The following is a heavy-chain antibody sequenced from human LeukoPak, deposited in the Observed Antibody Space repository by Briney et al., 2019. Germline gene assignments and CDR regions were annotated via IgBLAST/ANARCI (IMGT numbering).Heavy chain of an antibody. CDR1: GGSISSYY. V-gene: IGHV4-59*01. J-gene: IGHJ5*02. CDR3: ARHPPPTRYGDWFDP. CDR2: IYYSGST. D-gene: IGHD5-18*01. Sequence: SETLSLTCTVSGGSISSYYWSWIRQPPGKGLEWIGYIYYSGSTNYNPSLKSRVTISVDTSKNQFSLKLSSVTAADTAVYYCARHPPPTRYGDWFDPWGQGTLVTVSS.